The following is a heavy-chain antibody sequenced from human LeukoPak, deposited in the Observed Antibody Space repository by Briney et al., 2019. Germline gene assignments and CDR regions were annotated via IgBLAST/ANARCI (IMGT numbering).Heavy chain of an antibody. CDR3: AKEGFYCSGGSCYPDY. CDR2: IQYDESDK. CDR1: GLTFSTSG. Sequence: GGSLRLSCAASGLTFSTSGMHWVRQAPGKGLEWVAFIQYDESDKYYADSVRGRFTISRDNSKNTLYLQMNSLRAEDTAVYYCAKEGFYCSGGSCYPDYWGQGTLVTVSS. V-gene: IGHV3-30*02. J-gene: IGHJ4*02. D-gene: IGHD2-15*01.